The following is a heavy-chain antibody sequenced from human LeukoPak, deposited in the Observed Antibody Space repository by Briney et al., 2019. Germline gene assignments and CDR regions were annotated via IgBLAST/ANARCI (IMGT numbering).Heavy chain of an antibody. J-gene: IGHJ4*02. Sequence: PSETLSLNCTVSGDSISSYYWSWIRQPPGKGLEWIGYVYYTGSTSYNPSLKTRITMSVDTSKNQFSLKLNSVTAADTAVYYCARFDYGSGAYYINQWGQGTLVTVSS. D-gene: IGHD3-10*01. CDR1: GDSISSYY. CDR2: VYYTGST. CDR3: ARFDYGSGAYYINQ. V-gene: IGHV4-59*01.